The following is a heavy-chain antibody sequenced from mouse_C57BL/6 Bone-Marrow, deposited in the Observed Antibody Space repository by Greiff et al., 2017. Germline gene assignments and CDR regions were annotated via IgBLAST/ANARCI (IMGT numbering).Heavy chain of an antibody. CDR3: AIKTGKADY. J-gene: IGHJ2*01. V-gene: IGHV1-39*01. D-gene: IGHD2-1*01. CDR2: INPNYGTT. CDR1: GYSFTDYN. Sequence: VHVKQSGPELVKPGASVKISCKASGYSFTDYNMNWVKQSNGKSLEWIGVINPNYGTTSYNQKFKGKATLTVDQSSSTAYMQLSSLTSEDSAVYYCAIKTGKADYWGQGTTLTVSS.